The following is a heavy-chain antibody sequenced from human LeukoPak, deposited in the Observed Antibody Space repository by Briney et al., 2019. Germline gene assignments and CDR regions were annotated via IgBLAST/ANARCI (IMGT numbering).Heavy chain of an antibody. CDR1: SGSISSSSSY. V-gene: IGHV4-39*07. D-gene: IGHD3-10*01. J-gene: IGHJ4*02. Sequence: SETLSLTSTVSSGSISSSSSYWGWIRQPPGKGLEWIGSIYSSGSTYYNPSLKSRVTISVDTSKNQFSLKLSSVTAADTAVYYCARVPSLWFGDSPDFDYWGQGTLVTVSS. CDR3: ARVPSLWFGDSPDFDY. CDR2: IYSSGST.